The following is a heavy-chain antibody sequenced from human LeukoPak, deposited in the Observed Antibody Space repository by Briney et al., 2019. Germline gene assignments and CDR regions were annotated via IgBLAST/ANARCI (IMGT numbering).Heavy chain of an antibody. J-gene: IGHJ4*02. Sequence: GRSLRLSCAASGFTFDDYAMHWVRQAPGKGLEWVSGISWNSGSIGYADSVKGRFTISRDNAENSLYLQMNSLRAEDTALYYCAKDTDSSGFYYFDYWGQGTLVTVSS. CDR1: GFTFDDYA. CDR3: AKDTDSSGFYYFDY. V-gene: IGHV3-9*01. CDR2: ISWNSGSI. D-gene: IGHD6-19*01.